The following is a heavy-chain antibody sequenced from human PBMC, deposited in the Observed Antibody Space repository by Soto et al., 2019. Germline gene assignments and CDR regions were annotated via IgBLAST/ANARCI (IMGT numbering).Heavy chain of an antibody. CDR2: ISGSGGST. J-gene: IGHJ4*02. D-gene: IGHD2-8*01. CDR3: AKEGILYPPTHNPVDY. Sequence: GGSLRLSCAASGFTSSSYAMSWVRQAPGKGLEWVSAISGSGGSTYYADSVKGRFTISRDNSKNTLYLQMNSLRAEDTAVYYCAKEGILYPPTHNPVDYWGQGTLVTVSS. CDR1: GFTSSSYA. V-gene: IGHV3-23*01.